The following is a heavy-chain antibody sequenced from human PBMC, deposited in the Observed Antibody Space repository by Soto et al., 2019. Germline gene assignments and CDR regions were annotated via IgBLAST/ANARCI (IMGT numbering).Heavy chain of an antibody. D-gene: IGHD6-13*01. J-gene: IGHJ5*02. V-gene: IGHV4-4*07. Sequence: PSETLSLTCIVSGGSISEKYWNWVRQPPGKGQEWIGLIFANGHTDYNPSLKSRVTMSVDASKNQFSLRLTSMTAADTAVYYCVASLAASGLNWLDPWGRGTLVTVS. CDR3: VASLAASGLNWLDP. CDR2: IFANGHT. CDR1: GGSISEKY.